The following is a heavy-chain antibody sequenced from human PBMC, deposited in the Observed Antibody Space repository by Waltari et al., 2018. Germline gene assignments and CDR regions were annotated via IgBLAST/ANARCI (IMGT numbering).Heavy chain of an antibody. J-gene: IGHJ6*02. V-gene: IGHV3-30*04. CDR2: ISYNGRNI. Sequence: QVQLVESGGGVVQPGGSLRLSCAAPEFTFSSYALPWVRQAPGKGLEWVAVISYNGRNIYYVDSVKGRFTISRDNSKKTLYMQMNSLTAEDTAVYYCARDYCDRANCHGMDVWGQGTTVTV. D-gene: IGHD3-22*01. CDR1: EFTFSSYA. CDR3: ARDYCDRANCHGMDV.